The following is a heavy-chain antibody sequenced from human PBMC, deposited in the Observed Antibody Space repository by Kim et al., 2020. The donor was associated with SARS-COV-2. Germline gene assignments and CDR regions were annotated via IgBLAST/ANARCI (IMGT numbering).Heavy chain of an antibody. CDR3: AKDRQYDILTGYPTGSDAFDI. CDR1: GFTFSSYG. Sequence: GGSLRLSCAASGFTFSSYGMHWVRQAPGKGLEWVAVIWYDGSNKYYADSVKGRFTISRDNSKNTLYLQMNSLRAEDTAVYYCAKDRQYDILTGYPTGSDAFDIWGQGTMVTVSS. CDR2: IWYDGSNK. V-gene: IGHV3-33*06. J-gene: IGHJ3*02. D-gene: IGHD3-9*01.